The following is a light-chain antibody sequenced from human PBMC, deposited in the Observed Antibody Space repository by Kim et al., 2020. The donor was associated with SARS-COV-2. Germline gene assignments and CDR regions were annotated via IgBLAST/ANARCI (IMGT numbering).Light chain of an antibody. J-gene: IGKJ4*01. Sequence: DIVLTQSPATLSLSPGECVTLSCRASQNISIYLAWYRQRPGQPPSLLIYDAAKRATGIPARFSGGGSGVDFTLTINSLEPDDFAVYYCQQRTDWPLTFGGGTKVDIK. CDR1: QNISIY. CDR3: QQRTDWPLT. CDR2: DAA. V-gene: IGKV3-11*01.